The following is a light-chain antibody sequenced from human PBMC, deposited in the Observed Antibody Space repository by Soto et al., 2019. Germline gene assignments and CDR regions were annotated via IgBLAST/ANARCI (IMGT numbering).Light chain of an antibody. CDR2: GAS. CDR1: QSIRYY. V-gene: IGKV1-5*01. CDR3: QHHNSYSQT. Sequence: DIQLTQSPPTLSASVGDRVTITCRASQSIRYYLAWYQQMPGKAPKLLIYGASSLQRGVPSRFSGSGSGTELPLTISRLQPDDFSTYFCQHHNSYSQTFGQGTNVDI. J-gene: IGKJ1*01.